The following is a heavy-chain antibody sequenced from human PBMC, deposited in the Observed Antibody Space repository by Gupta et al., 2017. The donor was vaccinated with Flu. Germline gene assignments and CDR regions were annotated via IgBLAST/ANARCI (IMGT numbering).Heavy chain of an antibody. CDR2: NTNTGNP. V-gene: IGHV7-4-1*02. CDR3: ARDAVVPAAIFARRSFDI. J-gene: IGHJ3*02. D-gene: IGHD2-2*02. Sequence: NTNTGNPTYARGFTGRYVFSLDTSVSTAYLQISSLKAEDTAVYYCARDAVVPAAIFARRSFDIWGQGTMVTVSS.